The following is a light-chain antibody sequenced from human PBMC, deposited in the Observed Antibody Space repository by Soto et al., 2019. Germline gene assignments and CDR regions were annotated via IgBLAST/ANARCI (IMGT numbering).Light chain of an antibody. CDR2: AAS. Sequence: IQVTQSPSSLSASVGDRVTITCRASQGITSYLAWYQQKPGKAPKLLIYAASSLQSGVPSRFSGSGSGTDFTLTISSLQPEDFATYYCQQSYSTPWTFGQGTKVEIK. V-gene: IGKV1-39*01. CDR1: QGITSY. J-gene: IGKJ1*01. CDR3: QQSYSTPWT.